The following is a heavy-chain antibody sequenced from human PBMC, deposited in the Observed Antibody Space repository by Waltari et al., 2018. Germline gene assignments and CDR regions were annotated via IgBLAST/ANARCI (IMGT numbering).Heavy chain of an antibody. V-gene: IGHV1-2*06. D-gene: IGHD3-10*01. Sequence: QVQLVQSGAEVKKPGASVKVSCTASGYTFTGYYLQSVKQAPGQGVEWRGRGNPNSGGTNKAQKFQGRVTMTRDTSISTAYMEVSRLGSDDTAVYYCAREGRTGKKCDYWGQGTLVTVSS. CDR3: AREGRTGKKCDY. J-gene: IGHJ4*02. CDR1: GYTFTGYY. CDR2: GNPNSGGT.